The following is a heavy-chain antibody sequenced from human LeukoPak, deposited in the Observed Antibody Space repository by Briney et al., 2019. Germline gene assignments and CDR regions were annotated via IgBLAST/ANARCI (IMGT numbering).Heavy chain of an antibody. CDR3: ARVGVYGYKGFDY. J-gene: IGHJ4*02. Sequence: GGSLRLSCAASGFTFSSYAMSWVRQAPGKGLEWVSAISGSGGSTYYADSVKGRFTISRDNSKNTLYLQMNSLRAEDTAVYYCARVGVYGYKGFDYWGQGTLVTVSS. D-gene: IGHD5-24*01. CDR2: ISGSGGST. V-gene: IGHV3-23*01. CDR1: GFTFSSYA.